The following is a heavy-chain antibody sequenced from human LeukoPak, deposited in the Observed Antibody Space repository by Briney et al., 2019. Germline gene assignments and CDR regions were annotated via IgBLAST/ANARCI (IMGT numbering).Heavy chain of an antibody. Sequence: GGSLRLSCAASGFTFSSYWMHWVRQAPGKGLVWVSRINSDGSSTSYADSVRGRFTISRDNAKNTLYLQMNSLRAEDTAVYYCARDGILAHRYYYGSRSSYSDVWGQGTTVTVSS. V-gene: IGHV3-74*01. CDR1: GFTFSSYW. CDR2: INSDGSST. CDR3: ARDGILAHRYYYGSRSSYSDV. J-gene: IGHJ6*02. D-gene: IGHD3-10*01.